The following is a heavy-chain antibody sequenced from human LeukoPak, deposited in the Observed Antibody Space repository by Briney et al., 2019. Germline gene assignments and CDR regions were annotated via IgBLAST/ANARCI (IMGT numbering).Heavy chain of an antibody. CDR2: INPNSGGT. Sequence: ASVKVSCKASGYNFTGYYMHWVRQAPGRGLERMRRINPNSGGTNYAQKFQGRVTMTRDTSISTAYMELSRLRSDDTAVYYCARVVDYDILTGYDYWGQGTLVTVSS. D-gene: IGHD3-9*01. V-gene: IGHV1-2*06. CDR3: ARVVDYDILTGYDY. CDR1: GYNFTGYY. J-gene: IGHJ4*02.